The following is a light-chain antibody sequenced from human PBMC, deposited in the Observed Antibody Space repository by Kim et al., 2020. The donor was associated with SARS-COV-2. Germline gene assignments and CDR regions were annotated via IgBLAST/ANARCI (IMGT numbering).Light chain of an antibody. V-gene: IGLV3-19*01. Sequence: VALGLTVRITCQGDSLRSYYATWYQQKPGPAPILVIYGKNNRPSGIPDRFSGSSSGNTASLTITGTQAGDEADYYCNSRDTNDNVVFGGGTQLTVL. CDR2: GKN. CDR1: SLRSYY. J-gene: IGLJ2*01. CDR3: NSRDTNDNVV.